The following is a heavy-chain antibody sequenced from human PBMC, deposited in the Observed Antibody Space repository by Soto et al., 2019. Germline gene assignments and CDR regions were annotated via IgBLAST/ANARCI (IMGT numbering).Heavy chain of an antibody. D-gene: IGHD2-15*01. J-gene: IGHJ4*02. V-gene: IGHV1-18*04. CDR2: ISAYNGNT. CDR3: ARVMMVVVVAAGGTGYFDY. CDR1: GYTFTSYG. Sequence: ASVKVSCKASGYTFTSYGISWVRQAPGQGLEWMGWISAYNGNTNYAQKLQGRVTMTTDTSTSTAYMELRSLRSDDTAVYYCARVMMVVVVAAGGTGYFDYWGQGTLVTVSS.